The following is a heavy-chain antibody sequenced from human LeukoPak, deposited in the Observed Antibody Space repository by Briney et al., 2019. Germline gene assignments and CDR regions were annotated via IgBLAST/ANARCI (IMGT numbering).Heavy chain of an antibody. V-gene: IGHV3-48*01. D-gene: IGHD1-26*01. Sequence: GGSLRLSCAASGFTFSSYSMNWVRQAPGKGLEWVSYISSSSSTIYYADSVKGRFTISRDNSKNTLYLQMNSLKTEDTAVYYCAKLKRDSGSYLHYYFDYWGQGTLVTVSS. CDR1: GFTFSSYS. J-gene: IGHJ4*02. CDR3: AKLKRDSGSYLHYYFDY. CDR2: ISSSSSTI.